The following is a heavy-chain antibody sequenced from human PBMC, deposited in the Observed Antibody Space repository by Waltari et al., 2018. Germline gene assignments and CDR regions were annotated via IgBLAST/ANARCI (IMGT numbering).Heavy chain of an antibody. J-gene: IGHJ4*02. D-gene: IGHD4-4*01. V-gene: IGHV1-8*01. CDR2: MNTNSGNT. CDR1: GYTFTSYD. Sequence: QVQLVQSGAEVKKPGASVKVSCKASGYTFTSYDSNWVRQATGQGLEWMGWMNTNSGNTGDAQKFQGRVTMTRSTSRSTAYMGLSSLGSEDTAVYYCARAPTTVTPNVDYWRQGTLVTVSS. CDR3: ARAPTTVTPNVDY.